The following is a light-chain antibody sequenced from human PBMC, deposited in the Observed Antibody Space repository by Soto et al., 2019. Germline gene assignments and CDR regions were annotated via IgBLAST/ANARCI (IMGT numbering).Light chain of an antibody. CDR2: DAA. V-gene: IGKV1-5*01. CDR1: QSIGSW. CDR3: QQYNSYPWT. Sequence: DIQMPQSPSTLSASVGDRVTITCRASQSIGSWLAWYQQKPGKAPKSLIYDAASLEGGVPSRFIGSGSGTEFSLTITSLQPDDFATDYCQQYNSYPWTFGQGTKVDIK. J-gene: IGKJ1*01.